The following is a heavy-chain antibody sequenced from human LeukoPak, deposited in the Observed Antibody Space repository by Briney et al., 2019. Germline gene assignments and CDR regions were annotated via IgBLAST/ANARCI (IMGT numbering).Heavy chain of an antibody. CDR3: AGARRFRGFHLFDY. J-gene: IGHJ4*02. V-gene: IGHV1-69*13. D-gene: IGHD3-10*01. Sequence: SVKVSCKASVGTFSGYAISWVRHAPRQGLEWRRGIIPIFGTASYAQKFQGRVMITAVDSSSTAYMELSSLRTEDTAVDYCAGARRFRGFHLFDYWGQGTLVTVSS. CDR2: IIPIFGTA. CDR1: VGTFSGYA.